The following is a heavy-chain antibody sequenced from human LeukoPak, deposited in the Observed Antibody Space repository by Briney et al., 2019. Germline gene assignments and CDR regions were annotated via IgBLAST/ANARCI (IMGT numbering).Heavy chain of an antibody. CDR3: ARDPLLNYYDSSGHYHDDPP. CDR1: GFTFTSYW. D-gene: IGHD3-22*01. V-gene: IGHV3-7*01. J-gene: IGHJ5*02. CDR2: IKQDGSEK. Sequence: GGSLRLSCAASGFTFTSYWMSWVRQAPGKGLEWVANIKQDGSEKYYVDSVKGRFTISRDNAKNSLFLQMNSLRAEDTAVYYCARDPLLNYYDSSGHYHDDPPWGQGTLVTVSS.